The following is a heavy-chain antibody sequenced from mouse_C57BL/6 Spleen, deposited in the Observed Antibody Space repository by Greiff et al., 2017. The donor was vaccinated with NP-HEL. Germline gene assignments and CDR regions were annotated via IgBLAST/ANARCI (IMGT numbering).Heavy chain of an antibody. CDR2: ISNGGGST. J-gene: IGHJ2*01. V-gene: IGHV5-12*01. Sequence: EVKLVESGGGLVQPGGSLKLSCAASGFTFSDYYMYWVRQTPEKRLEWVAYISNGGGSTYYPDTVKGRFTISRDNAKNTLYLQMSRLKSEDTAMYYCARFYDYLDYWGQGTTLTVSS. CDR3: ARFYDYLDY. D-gene: IGHD2-3*01. CDR1: GFTFSDYY.